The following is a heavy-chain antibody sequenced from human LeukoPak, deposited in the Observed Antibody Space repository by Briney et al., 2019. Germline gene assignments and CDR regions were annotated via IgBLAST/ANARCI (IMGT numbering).Heavy chain of an antibody. V-gene: IGHV4-30-4*08. CDR3: AREMPTGVRFDP. J-gene: IGHJ5*02. CDR1: GGSISSGDYY. CDR2: IYYSGST. D-gene: IGHD7-27*01. Sequence: PSQTLSLTCTVSGGSISSGDYYWSWIRQPPGKGLEWIGYIYYSGSTYYNPSLKSRVTISVDTSKNQFSLKLSSVTAADTAVYYCAREMPTGVRFDPWGQGTLVTVSS.